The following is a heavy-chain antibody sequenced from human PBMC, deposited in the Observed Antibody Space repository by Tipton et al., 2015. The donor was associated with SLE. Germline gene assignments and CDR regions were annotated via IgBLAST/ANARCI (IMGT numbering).Heavy chain of an antibody. Sequence: TLSLTCTVSGGSISSYYWSWIRQPPGKGLEWIGYIYYSGSTNYNPSLKSRVTISVDTSKNQFSLKLSSATAADTAVYYCARRTGGVTLGYWGQGTLVTVSS. D-gene: IGHD2-21*02. CDR3: ARRTGGVTLGY. J-gene: IGHJ4*02. CDR2: IYYSGST. CDR1: GGSISSYY. V-gene: IGHV4-59*12.